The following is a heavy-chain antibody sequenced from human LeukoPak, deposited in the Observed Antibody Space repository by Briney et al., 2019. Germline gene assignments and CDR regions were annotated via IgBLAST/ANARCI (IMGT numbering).Heavy chain of an antibody. CDR2: ISGDESTT. V-gene: IGHV3-74*01. CDR1: GFTFSNYW. D-gene: IGHD2-15*01. CDR3: AVLTPPAP. J-gene: IGHJ5*02. Sequence: GGSLRLSCAASGFTFSNYWAHWVRQAPGKGLVWVSRISGDESTTTYADSVKGRFTISRDNAKNTLSLQMNSLRAEDTAVYYCAVLTPPAPWGQGTLVTVSS.